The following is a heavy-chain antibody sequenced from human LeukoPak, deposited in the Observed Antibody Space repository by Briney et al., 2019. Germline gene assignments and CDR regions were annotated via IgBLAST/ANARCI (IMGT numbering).Heavy chain of an antibody. D-gene: IGHD5-24*01. CDR2: IYPGDSDT. J-gene: IGHJ4*02. Sequence: GESLKISCKGSGYSFSSYRIGWVRQMPGKGLEWMGIIYPGDSDTTYSPSFQGQVTISADKSISTAYLQWSRLKASDTAMYYCARVSRRKRDGYSWWREEGGYLDYWGQGTLVTVSS. V-gene: IGHV5-51*01. CDR3: ARVSRRKRDGYSWWREEGGYLDY. CDR1: GYSFSSYR.